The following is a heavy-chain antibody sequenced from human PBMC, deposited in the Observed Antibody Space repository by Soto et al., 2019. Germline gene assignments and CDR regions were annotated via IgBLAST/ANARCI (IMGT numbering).Heavy chain of an antibody. CDR1: GFTFSNYG. Sequence: QVQLVESGGGLVQPGRSLRLSCVVSGFTFSNYGMHWVRQAPGKGLEWVADIWYDGSGQRYAGSVQGRFTISRDNSKNTLYLQINSLRVEDTAVYYCAKDEVSRKYYGHSLDVWGQGTTVTLSS. D-gene: IGHD4-17*01. CDR3: AKDEVSRKYYGHSLDV. J-gene: IGHJ6*02. CDR2: IWYDGSGQ. V-gene: IGHV3-33*03.